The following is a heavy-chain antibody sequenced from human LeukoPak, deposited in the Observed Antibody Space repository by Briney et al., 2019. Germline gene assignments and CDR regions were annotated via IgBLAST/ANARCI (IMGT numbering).Heavy chain of an antibody. Sequence: GASVKVSCKASGGTFSSYAISWVRQAPGQGLEWMGGIIPIFGTANYAQKFQGRVTITADESTSTAYMELCSLRSEDTAVYYCATRPPGPSHYYGSGPHYYYGMDVWGKGTTVTVSS. J-gene: IGHJ6*04. CDR2: IIPIFGTA. CDR1: GGTFSSYA. V-gene: IGHV1-69*13. CDR3: ATRPPGPSHYYGSGPHYYYGMDV. D-gene: IGHD3-10*01.